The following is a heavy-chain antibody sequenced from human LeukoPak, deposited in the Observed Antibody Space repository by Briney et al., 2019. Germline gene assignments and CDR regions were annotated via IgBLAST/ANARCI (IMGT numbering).Heavy chain of an antibody. J-gene: IGHJ4*02. Sequence: PGRSLRLSCAASGFTFSSYAMSWVRQAPGKGLEWVSAISGSGSTYYADSVKGRFTISRDNSKNTLYLQMNSLRAEDTAVYYCAKGLLWFREVGYWGQGTLVTVSS. V-gene: IGHV3-23*01. CDR2: ISGSGST. D-gene: IGHD3-10*01. CDR1: GFTFSSYA. CDR3: AKGLLWFREVGY.